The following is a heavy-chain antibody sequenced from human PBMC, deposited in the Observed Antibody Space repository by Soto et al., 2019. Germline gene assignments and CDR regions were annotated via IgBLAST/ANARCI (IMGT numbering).Heavy chain of an antibody. Sequence: VQLVQSEAEVKKPGSSVKVSCKASGGTFSNYPFIWVRQAPGQGLDWMGGIIPIFGTTDYGQRFQGRVTITADESTNTAYMELSSLRAAATAVYYCARGLYCGGGCYSHFDYWGQGTLVTVSS. CDR1: GGTFSNYP. J-gene: IGHJ4*02. D-gene: IGHD2-21*02. V-gene: IGHV1-69*01. CDR3: ARGLYCGGGCYSHFDY. CDR2: IIPIFGTT.